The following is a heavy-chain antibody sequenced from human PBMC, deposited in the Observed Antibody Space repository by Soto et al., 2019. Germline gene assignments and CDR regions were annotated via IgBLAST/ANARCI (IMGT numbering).Heavy chain of an antibody. D-gene: IGHD6-6*01. Sequence: QVQLVQSGAEVKKPGSSVKVSCKASGGTFSSYAISWVRQAPGQGLEWMGGIIPIFGTANYAQKFQGRVTINANESPRAAYMELSSRRSEGTAVYYCARGAPYSSSWWFAPWGQGTLVTVSS. V-gene: IGHV1-69*01. CDR1: GGTFSSYA. CDR2: IIPIFGTA. CDR3: ARGAPYSSSWWFAP. J-gene: IGHJ5*02.